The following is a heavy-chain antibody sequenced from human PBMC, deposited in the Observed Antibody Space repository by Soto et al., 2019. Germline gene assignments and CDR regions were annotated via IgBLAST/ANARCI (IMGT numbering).Heavy chain of an antibody. Sequence: ASFKVSCKASGYTFTSYGISWVRQAPGQGLEWMGWISAYNGNTNYAQKLQGRVTMTTDTSTSTAYMELRSLRSDDTAVYYCARDIGYCSSTSCYPMFGYYYYGMDVWGKGTTVTVS. CDR3: ARDIGYCSSTSCYPMFGYYYYGMDV. D-gene: IGHD2-2*01. CDR2: ISAYNGNT. J-gene: IGHJ6*04. V-gene: IGHV1-18*01. CDR1: GYTFTSYG.